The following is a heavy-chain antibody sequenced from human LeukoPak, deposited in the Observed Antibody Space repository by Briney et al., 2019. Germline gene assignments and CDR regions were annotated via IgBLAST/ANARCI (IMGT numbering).Heavy chain of an antibody. V-gene: IGHV3-30*04. CDR1: GLTFDTYA. CDR3: ARVLYSSGWYGLFDY. D-gene: IGHD6-19*01. J-gene: IGHJ4*02. Sequence: GGSLRLSCAASGLTFDTYAMHWVRQAPGKGLEWVAVISYDGRNKYYADSVKGRFTISRDNSKNTLYLQMNSLRTEDTAVYYCARVLYSSGWYGLFDYWGQETLVTVSS. CDR2: ISYDGRNK.